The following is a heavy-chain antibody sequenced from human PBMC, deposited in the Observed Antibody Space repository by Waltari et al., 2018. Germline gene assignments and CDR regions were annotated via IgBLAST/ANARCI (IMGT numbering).Heavy chain of an antibody. Sequence: EVQLVESGGGLVQPGGSLRRSCAASGFTFSSNDMHWVRQAKGKGLEWVSAISSTGDTYYAASVRGRFTISRENAQRSVYLQMNSLRAGDTALYYCATISSVAIHWGQGTTVTVSS. CDR3: ATISSVAIH. D-gene: IGHD2-15*01. V-gene: IGHV3-13*01. J-gene: IGHJ6*02. CDR2: ISSTGDT. CDR1: GFTFSSND.